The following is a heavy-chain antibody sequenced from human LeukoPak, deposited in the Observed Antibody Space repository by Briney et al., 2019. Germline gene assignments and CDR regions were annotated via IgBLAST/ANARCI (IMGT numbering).Heavy chain of an antibody. V-gene: IGHV4-39*01. D-gene: IGHD3-16*01. CDR1: GGSISSSSYY. Sequence: SETLSLTCTVSGGSISSSSYYWGWIRQPPGKGLEWIGSIYYSGSTYYNPSLKSRVTISVDTSKNQFSLKLSSVTAADTAVYYCARLGNWFDPWGQGTLVTVSS. J-gene: IGHJ5*02. CDR2: IYYSGST. CDR3: ARLGNWFDP.